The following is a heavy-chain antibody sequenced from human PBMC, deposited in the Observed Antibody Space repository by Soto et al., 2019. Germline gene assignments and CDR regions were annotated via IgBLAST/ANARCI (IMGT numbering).Heavy chain of an antibody. Sequence: QVQVVQSEGQVKQPGASVKVSCKASGYTFTDYGFCWVRQVPGQGLEWMGYISHSSGYTTYAPNLQERVIITTDRSTTTVYMELRRLTSDDTAVYYCAREMWTRSGPQNFFDSWGQGALVTVSS. J-gene: IGHJ4*02. V-gene: IGHV1-18*01. CDR1: GYTFTDYG. D-gene: IGHD6-25*01. CDR2: ISHSSGYT. CDR3: AREMWTRSGPQNFFDS.